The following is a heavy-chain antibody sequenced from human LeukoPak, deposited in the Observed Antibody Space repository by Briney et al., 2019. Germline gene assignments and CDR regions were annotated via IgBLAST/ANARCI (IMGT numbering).Heavy chain of an antibody. CDR3: ARAVAGTDYYGMDD. CDR1: GYSFTNYC. CDR2: IYPGDSDT. D-gene: IGHD6-19*01. Sequence: GGSLSLSCKGSGYSFTNYCSGWGRQMPGKGLEWMGIIYPGDSDTRYSPSLDGQVTISADKSISAAYLLWSSLKASNTAMYYCARAVAGTDYYGMDDWGQGTTVTVSS. V-gene: IGHV5-51*01. J-gene: IGHJ6*02.